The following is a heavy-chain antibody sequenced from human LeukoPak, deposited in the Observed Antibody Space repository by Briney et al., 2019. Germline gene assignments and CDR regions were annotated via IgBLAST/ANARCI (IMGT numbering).Heavy chain of an antibody. Sequence: SETLSLTCAVYGGSFSGYYWSWIRQPPGKGLEWIGEINHSGSTNYNPSLKSRVTISVDTSKNQFSLKLSSVTAADTAVYYCASKTRDYCDYWGQGTLVTVSS. J-gene: IGHJ4*02. CDR1: GGSFSGYY. V-gene: IGHV4-34*01. CDR3: ASKTRDYCDY. CDR2: INHSGST.